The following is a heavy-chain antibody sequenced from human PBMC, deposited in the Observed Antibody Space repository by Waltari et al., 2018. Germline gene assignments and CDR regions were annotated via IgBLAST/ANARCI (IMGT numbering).Heavy chain of an antibody. CDR1: GGTFSSYA. D-gene: IGHD2-15*01. V-gene: IGHV1-69*13. Sequence: QLELVQSGAEVQRPGSSLQVSCNAPGGTFSSYAISWVRQAPGQGLEWMGGIIPIFGTANYAQKFQGRVTITADESTSTAYMELSSLRSEDTAVYYCARSPSMVVSENWFDPWGQGTLVTVSS. CDR2: IIPIFGTA. CDR3: ARSPSMVVSENWFDP. J-gene: IGHJ5*02.